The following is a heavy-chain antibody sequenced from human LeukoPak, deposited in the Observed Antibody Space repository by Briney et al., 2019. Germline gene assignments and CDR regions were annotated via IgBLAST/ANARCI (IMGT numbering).Heavy chain of an antibody. Sequence: SETLSLTCTVSGGSISSGGYYWSWIRQPPGKGLEWIGYIYHSGSTYYNPSLKSRVTISVDRSKNQFSLKLSSVTAADTAVYYRAREREMATTHWGQGTLVTVSS. CDR1: GGSISSGGYY. CDR2: IYHSGST. D-gene: IGHD5-24*01. J-gene: IGHJ4*02. V-gene: IGHV4-30-2*01. CDR3: AREREMATTH.